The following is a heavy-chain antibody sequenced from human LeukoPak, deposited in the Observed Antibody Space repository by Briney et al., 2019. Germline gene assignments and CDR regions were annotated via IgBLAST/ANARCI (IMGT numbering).Heavy chain of an antibody. CDR3: VKESSVSYGDY. Sequence: GGSLRLSCAASGFTVSSNYMSWVRQAPGKGLDWVSAISGSGGRTYYADSVKGRFTISRDNSKNTLYLQMNSLRAEDTAVYYCVKESSVSYGDYWGQGTLVTVSS. CDR2: ISGSGGRT. D-gene: IGHD1-26*01. CDR1: GFTVSSNY. J-gene: IGHJ4*02. V-gene: IGHV3-23*01.